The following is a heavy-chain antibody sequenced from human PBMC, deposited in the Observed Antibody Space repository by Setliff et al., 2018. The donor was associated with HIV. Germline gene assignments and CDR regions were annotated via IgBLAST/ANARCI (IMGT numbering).Heavy chain of an antibody. CDR3: SRLTRSSSNSYKGRFDP. CDR2: IYYSGTA. CDR1: DASINSNNYY. Sequence: PSETLSLTCSISDASINSNNYYWVWIRQTPGKGLEWIGSIYYSGTAYYNPSLKSRLTISVDTSKNQSSLNLSSMSAADTAVYFCSRLTRSSSNSYKGRFDPWGQGTLVTVSS. J-gene: IGHJ5*02. D-gene: IGHD2-15*01. V-gene: IGHV4-39*01.